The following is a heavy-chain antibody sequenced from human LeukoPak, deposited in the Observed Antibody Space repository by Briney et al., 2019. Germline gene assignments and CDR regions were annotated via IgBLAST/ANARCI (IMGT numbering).Heavy chain of an antibody. J-gene: IGHJ4*02. D-gene: IGHD3-3*01. Sequence: GGSLRLSCTASGFTFGDYAMSWVRQAPGKGLEWVGFIRSKAYGGTTEYAASVKGRITISRDDSKSIAYLQMNSLKTEDTAVYYCTRDRFDFWSGAFDYWGQGTLVTVSS. V-gene: IGHV3-49*04. CDR2: IRSKAYGGTT. CDR3: TRDRFDFWSGAFDY. CDR1: GFTFGDYA.